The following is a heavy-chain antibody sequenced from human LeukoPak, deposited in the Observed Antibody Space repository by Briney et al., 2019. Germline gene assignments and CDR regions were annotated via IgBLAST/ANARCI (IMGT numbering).Heavy chain of an antibody. CDR1: GASINSGLYY. CDR2: IFESAKT. J-gene: IGHJ4*02. Sequence: SETLSLTCSVSGASINSGLYYWNWIRQPAGKGLEWIGRIFESAKTNYNPSLKSRVTISVDTSKNQFSLKLSSVTAADTAVYYCAARRRYSGYCFDYWGQGTLVTVSS. V-gene: IGHV4-61*02. D-gene: IGHD5-12*01. CDR3: AARRRYSGYCFDY.